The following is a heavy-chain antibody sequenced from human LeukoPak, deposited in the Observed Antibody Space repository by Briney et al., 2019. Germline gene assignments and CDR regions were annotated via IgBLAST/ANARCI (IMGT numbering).Heavy chain of an antibody. D-gene: IGHD6-19*01. Sequence: SETLSLTCTVSGGSISTYYWSWIRQPPGKGLEFIAYIYRSGIINYNPSLQGRVTMSVDTSENRFSLNLSSMTAADTAVYYCARRQTFADSTAWYYTFDIWGHGTMVTVSS. J-gene: IGHJ3*02. CDR2: IYRSGII. CDR3: ARRQTFADSTAWYYTFDI. V-gene: IGHV4-59*08. CDR1: GGSISTYY.